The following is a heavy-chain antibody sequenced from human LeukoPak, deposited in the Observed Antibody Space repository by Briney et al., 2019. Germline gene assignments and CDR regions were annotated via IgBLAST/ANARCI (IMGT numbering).Heavy chain of an antibody. CDR3: ARKVAGARPFDY. V-gene: IGHV3-53*01. CDR2: IYSGGST. J-gene: IGHJ4*02. CDR1: VFTFSSYS. D-gene: IGHD6-6*01. Sequence: GGSLRLSCAASVFTFSSYSMSWVRQAPWKGPEWVSVIYSGGSTYYADSVKGRFTISRDNSKNTLFLQMNSLRAEDTAVYYCARKVAGARPFDYWGQGTLVTVSS.